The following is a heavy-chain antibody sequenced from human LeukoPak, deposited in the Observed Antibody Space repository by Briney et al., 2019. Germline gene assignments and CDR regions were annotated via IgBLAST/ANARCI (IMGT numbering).Heavy chain of an antibody. Sequence: GGSLRLSCAASGFNFDDYAMHWVRQGPGKGLEWVSSINWNSGGLGYADSVQGRFTVSRDNAKNSLYLQMNSLRAEDTALYYCAKGYSGYDSLDYWGQGTLVTVSS. CDR2: INWNSGGL. D-gene: IGHD5-12*01. J-gene: IGHJ4*02. V-gene: IGHV3-9*01. CDR3: AKGYSGYDSLDY. CDR1: GFNFDDYA.